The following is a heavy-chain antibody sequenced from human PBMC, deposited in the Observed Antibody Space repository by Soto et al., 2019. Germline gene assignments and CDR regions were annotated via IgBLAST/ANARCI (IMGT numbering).Heavy chain of an antibody. CDR1: GGSFRNYY. V-gene: IGHV4-34*01. J-gene: IGHJ6*02. D-gene: IGHD1-7*01. CDR2: VNHSGNT. CDR3: TRPFGTTTFYFAMDV. Sequence: SETLSLTCGVYGGSFRNYYWIWVRQPPGKGLEWIGEVNHSGNTYYNPSFKSRVTTSLDTSKNQSSLKLSSVTAADTAVYYCTRPFGTTTFYFAMDVWGQGTTVTVSS.